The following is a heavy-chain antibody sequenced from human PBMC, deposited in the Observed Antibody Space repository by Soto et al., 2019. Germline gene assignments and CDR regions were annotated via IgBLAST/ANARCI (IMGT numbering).Heavy chain of an antibody. CDR1: GFTFSSYG. CDR3: ARFLDYYFDY. Sequence: QVQLVESGGGVVQPGRSLRLSCAASGFTFSSYGMHWVRQAPAKGLEWVAVIWYDGSNKYYADSVKGRFTISRDNSKNTLYLQMNSLRAEDTAVYYCARFLDYYFDYWGQGTLVTVSS. J-gene: IGHJ4*02. D-gene: IGHD3-3*01. CDR2: IWYDGSNK. V-gene: IGHV3-33*01.